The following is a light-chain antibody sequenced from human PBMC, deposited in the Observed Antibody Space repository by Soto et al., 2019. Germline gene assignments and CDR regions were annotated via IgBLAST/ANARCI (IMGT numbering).Light chain of an antibody. CDR1: QGISSY. Sequence: AIRMTQSPSSLSASTGDRVTITCRASQGISSYLAWYQQKPGKAPKLLIHAASTLQSGVPSRFSGSGSGTDFTLTISCLQSEDFATYYCQQYYSYPRTFGQGTKLEIK. J-gene: IGKJ2*01. V-gene: IGKV1-8*01. CDR3: QQYYSYPRT. CDR2: AAS.